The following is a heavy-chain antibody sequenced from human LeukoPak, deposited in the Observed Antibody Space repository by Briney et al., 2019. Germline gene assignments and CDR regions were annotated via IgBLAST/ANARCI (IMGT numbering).Heavy chain of an antibody. Sequence: SETLSLTCTVSGGSISSSSYYWGWIRQPPGKGLEWIGSIYYSGSTYYNPSLKSRVTISVDTSKNQFSLKLSSVTAADTAVYYCARGGTIFGVVKTWGYYYMDVWGKGTTVTVSS. V-gene: IGHV4-39*07. CDR3: ARGGTIFGVVKTWGYYYMDV. CDR2: IYYSGST. D-gene: IGHD3-3*01. J-gene: IGHJ6*03. CDR1: GGSISSSSYY.